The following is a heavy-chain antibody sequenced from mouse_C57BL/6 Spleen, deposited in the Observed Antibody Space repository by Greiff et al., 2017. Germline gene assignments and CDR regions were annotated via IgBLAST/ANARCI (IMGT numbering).Heavy chain of an antibody. J-gene: IGHJ2*01. CDR3: AREGVYYGNPFDY. D-gene: IGHD2-1*01. CDR1: GYTFTSYW. V-gene: IGHV1-7*01. CDR2: INPGRGYP. Sequence: VQLVESGAELAKPGASVKLSCKASGYTFTSYWMHWVKQRPGRGLEGIGYINPGRGYPKYNEKFKGKATLTVDTSSSTAYMQLSSLTSEDSAVYFCAREGVYYGNPFDYWGQGTTLTVSS.